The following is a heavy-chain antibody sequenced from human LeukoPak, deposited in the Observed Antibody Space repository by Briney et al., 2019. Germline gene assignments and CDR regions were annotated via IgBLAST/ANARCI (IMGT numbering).Heavy chain of an antibody. CDR2: IKSKTDGGTT. V-gene: IGHV3-15*01. CDR3: TTAPTTYYYDSSGYYYVY. CDR1: GFTFNSYS. Sequence: GGSLRLSCAASGFTFNSYSMNWVRQAPGKGLEWVGRIKSKTDGGTTDYAAPVKGRFTISRDDSKNTLYLQMNSLKTEDTAVYYCTTAPTTYYYDSSGYYYVYWGQGTLVTVSS. D-gene: IGHD3-22*01. J-gene: IGHJ4*02.